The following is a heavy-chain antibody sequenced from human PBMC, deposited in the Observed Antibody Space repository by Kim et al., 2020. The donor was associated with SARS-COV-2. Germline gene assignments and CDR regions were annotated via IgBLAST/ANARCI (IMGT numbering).Heavy chain of an antibody. CDR2: IYFSGST. V-gene: IGHV4-59*13. D-gene: IGHD1-1*01. Sequence: SETLSLTCTVSGGSISTYYWSWIRQPPGKGLEWIGYIYFSGSTNYHPSLTSRVTLSIDTSKNQFSLTLTSMTAADTAAAYCARGRHCLWNELDYWGQG. CDR1: GGSISTYY. J-gene: IGHJ4*02. CDR3: ARGRHCLWNELDY.